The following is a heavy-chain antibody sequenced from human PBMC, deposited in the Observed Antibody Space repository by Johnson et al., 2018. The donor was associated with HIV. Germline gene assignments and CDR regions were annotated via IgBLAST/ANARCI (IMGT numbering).Heavy chain of an antibody. Sequence: MQLVESGGGVVQPGRSLRLSCAASGFTVSSNYMSWVRQAPGKGLEWVSVIYSGGSTYYADSVKGRFTISRDNSKNTLYPQMNSLRAGDTAVYYCTGGDLLRAFGIWGQGTMVTVSS. J-gene: IGHJ3*02. CDR1: GFTVSSNY. CDR2: IYSGGST. V-gene: IGHV3-66*01. D-gene: IGHD3-16*01. CDR3: TGGDLLRAFGI.